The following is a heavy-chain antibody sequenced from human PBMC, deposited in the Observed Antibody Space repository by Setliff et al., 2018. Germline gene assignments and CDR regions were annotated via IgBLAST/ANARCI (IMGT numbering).Heavy chain of an antibody. CDR2: INSGGTKI. D-gene: IGHD3-16*01. CDR1: GFFFRSYE. J-gene: IGHJ4*02. V-gene: IGHV3-48*03. Sequence: GESLKISCAASGFFFRSYEMNWVRQTPGKGLEWVSYINSGGTKIYYADSVEGRFTISRDNGKNSLFLQMNSVRAEDTAVYYCARSINGYQQRYDFWGQGALVTV. CDR3: ARSINGYQQRYDF.